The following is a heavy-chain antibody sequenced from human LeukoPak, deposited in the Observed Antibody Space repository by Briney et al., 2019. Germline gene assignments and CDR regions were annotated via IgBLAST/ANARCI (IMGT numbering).Heavy chain of an antibody. Sequence: SETLSLTCTVSGDSISSGDYYGSRIRQPAGKGLEWIGRISSSGSTNYNPSLKSRVTISVDTSKSQFSLKLSSVTAADTAVYYCARASYSYDINGWVPFDYWGQGTLVTVSS. J-gene: IGHJ4*02. D-gene: IGHD3-22*01. CDR3: ARASYSYDINGWVPFDY. CDR2: ISSSGST. V-gene: IGHV4-61*02. CDR1: GDSISSGDYY.